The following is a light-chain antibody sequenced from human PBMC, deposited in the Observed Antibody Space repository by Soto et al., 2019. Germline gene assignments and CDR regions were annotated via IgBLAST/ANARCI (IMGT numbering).Light chain of an antibody. CDR3: QPHDGSSST. CDR1: QSVSSSY. Sequence: SVSPVAPASIFCSASQSVSSSYLAWYQQTPGQAPRLLIYGASSRATGIPDRFSGSGSGTDFTLTISILEPEASAVYYCQPHDGSSSTFGPATKV. J-gene: IGKJ3*01. V-gene: IGKV3-20*01. CDR2: GAS.